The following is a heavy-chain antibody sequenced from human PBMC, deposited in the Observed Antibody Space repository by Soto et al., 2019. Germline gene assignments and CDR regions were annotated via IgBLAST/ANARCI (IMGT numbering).Heavy chain of an antibody. Sequence: GGTLRLYCAAYGFTFSSYWMSWVRQAPGKGLEWVANIKQDGGEKYYVDSVKGRFTISRDNAKNSLYLQMNSLRAEDTAVYYCARDRMGEVFDSWGQGTMVTVSS. D-gene: IGHD2-8*01. CDR1: GFTFSSYW. V-gene: IGHV3-7*01. CDR2: IKQDGGEK. J-gene: IGHJ3*02. CDR3: ARDRMGEVFDS.